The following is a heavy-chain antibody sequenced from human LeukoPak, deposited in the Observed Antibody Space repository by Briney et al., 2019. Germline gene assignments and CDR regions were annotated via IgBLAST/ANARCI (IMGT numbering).Heavy chain of an antibody. V-gene: IGHV4-34*01. Sequence: SETLSLTCAVYGGSFSGYYWSWLGQPPGKGLEWIGEINHSGSTNYNPSLKSRVTISVDTSKNQFSLNLRSVTAADTAVYYYARGRYSFAYWGQGTLVTVSS. J-gene: IGHJ4*02. CDR1: GGSFSGYY. D-gene: IGHD5-18*01. CDR3: ARGRYSFAY. CDR2: INHSGST.